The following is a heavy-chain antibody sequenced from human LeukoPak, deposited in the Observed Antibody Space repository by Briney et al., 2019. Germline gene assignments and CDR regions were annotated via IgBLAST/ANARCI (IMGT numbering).Heavy chain of an antibody. J-gene: IGHJ4*02. CDR2: ISYGGSNK. CDR1: GFTFSSYA. V-gene: IGHV3-30-3*01. Sequence: GRSLRLSCAASGFTFSSYAMHWVRQAPGKGLEWVAVISYGGSNKYYADSVKGRFTISRDNSKNTLYLQMNSLRAEDTAVYYCARSMVRGVIGSHFDYWGQGTLVTVSS. CDR3: ARSMVRGVIGSHFDY. D-gene: IGHD3-10*01.